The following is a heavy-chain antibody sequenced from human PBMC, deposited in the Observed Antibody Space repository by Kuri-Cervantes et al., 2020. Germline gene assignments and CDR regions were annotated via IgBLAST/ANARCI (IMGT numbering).Heavy chain of an antibody. CDR3: ARRKIAAAGYYFDY. Sequence: SETLSLTCTVSGRSLSSGDYYWSWIRQPPGKGLEWIGYISYSGSTYYNPSLKNRISISLDTSKNRFSLKLSSVTAADTAVYYCARRKIAAAGYYFDYWGQGTLVTVSS. V-gene: IGHV4-30-4*01. CDR1: GRSLSSGDYY. D-gene: IGHD6-13*01. J-gene: IGHJ4*02. CDR2: ISYSGST.